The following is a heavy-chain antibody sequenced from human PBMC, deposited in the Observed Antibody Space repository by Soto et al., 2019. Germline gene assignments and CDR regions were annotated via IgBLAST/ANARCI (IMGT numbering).Heavy chain of an antibody. D-gene: IGHD2-2*02. CDR3: ARGGRGNIVVVPAAICWFDP. J-gene: IGHJ5*02. V-gene: IGHV4-61*01. CDR2: IYYSGST. Sequence: PSETLSLTCTVSGGSVSSGSYYWGWIRQPPGKGLEWIGYIYYSGSTNYNPSLKSRVTISVDTSKNQFSLKLSSVTAADTAVYYCARGGRGNIVVVPAAICWFDPWGLGTLVTVSS. CDR1: GGSVSSGSYY.